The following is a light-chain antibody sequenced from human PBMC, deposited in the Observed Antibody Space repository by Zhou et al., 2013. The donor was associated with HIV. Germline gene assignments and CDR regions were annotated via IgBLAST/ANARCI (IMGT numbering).Light chain of an antibody. CDR1: QSVKTD. CDR2: GAS. V-gene: IGKV3-15*01. CDR3: QQYNRWPPLT. Sequence: DTVMTQSPATLSVFPGERVTLSCRASQSVKTDLAWYQQKPGQAPRLLIYGASTRATDIPARFRGSGSGTEFNLSIANLQSEDVAVYYCQQYNRWPPLTFGGGTQVEIK. J-gene: IGKJ4*01.